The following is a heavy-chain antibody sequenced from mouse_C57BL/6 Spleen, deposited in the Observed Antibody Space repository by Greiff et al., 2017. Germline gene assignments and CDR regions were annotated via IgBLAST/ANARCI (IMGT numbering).Heavy chain of an antibody. CDR3: ARHEDSPSWDYFDY. J-gene: IGHJ2*01. V-gene: IGHV1-62-2*01. D-gene: IGHD4-1*01. CDR1: GYTFTEYT. CDR2: FCPGSGSI. Sequence: LVESGAELVKPGASVKLSCKASGYTFTEYTIHWVKQRSGKGLEWIGWFCPGSGSIKYNEKFKDKATLTADKASSTVYMELSRLTSEDSAVYFCARHEDSPSWDYFDYWGQGTTLTVSS.